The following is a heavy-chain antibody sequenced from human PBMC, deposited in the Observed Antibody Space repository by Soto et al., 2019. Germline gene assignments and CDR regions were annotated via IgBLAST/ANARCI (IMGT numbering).Heavy chain of an antibody. CDR1: GYTFTSYG. J-gene: IGHJ6*02. Sequence: QVQRVQSGAEVKKPGASVKVSCKASGYTFTSYGISWVRQAPGQGLEWMGWISAYNGNTNYAQKLQGRVTMTTDTSTSTAYMELRSLRSDDTAVYYCARETNFWSGYYYYYYGMDVWGQGTTVTVSS. CDR3: ARETNFWSGYYYYYYGMDV. V-gene: IGHV1-18*01. D-gene: IGHD3-3*01. CDR2: ISAYNGNT.